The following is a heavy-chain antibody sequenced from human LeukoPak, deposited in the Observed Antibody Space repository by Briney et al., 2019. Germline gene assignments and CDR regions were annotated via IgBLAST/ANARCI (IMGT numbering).Heavy chain of an antibody. J-gene: IGHJ4*02. D-gene: IGHD3-10*01. V-gene: IGHV4-59*01. Sequence: SETLSLTCAVYGGSFSGYYWSWIRQPPGKGLEWIGYIYYSGSTNYNPSLKSRVTISVDTSKNQFSLKLSSVTAADTAVYYCARVAYGEDYFDYWGQGTLVTVSS. CDR3: ARVAYGEDYFDY. CDR1: GGSFSGYY. CDR2: IYYSGST.